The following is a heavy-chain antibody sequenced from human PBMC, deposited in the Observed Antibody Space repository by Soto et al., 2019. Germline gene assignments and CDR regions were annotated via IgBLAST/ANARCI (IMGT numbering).Heavy chain of an antibody. D-gene: IGHD2-15*01. CDR2: IIPIFGTT. CDR1: GGTFSSYG. J-gene: IGHJ6*02. V-gene: IGHV1-69*13. CDR3: AGGPKVVVVAATGYYYYYGMDV. Sequence: ASVKVSCKASGGTFSSYGINWVRQAPGQGLEWMGGIIPIFGTTYYAQRFQDRVTITADESTSTAYMELSSLRSEDTAGYYCAGGPKVVVVAATGYYYYYGMDVWGQGTTVTVSS.